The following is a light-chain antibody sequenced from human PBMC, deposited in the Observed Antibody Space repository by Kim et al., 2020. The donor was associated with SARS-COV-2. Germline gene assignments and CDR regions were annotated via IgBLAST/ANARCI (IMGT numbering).Light chain of an antibody. CDR2: TDN. Sequence: QSVLTQAPSASGTPGQRVAISCSGSNSNIGRNGANWYQQAPRTAPKLLIRTDNQRPSGVPDRFSGSKSGTSASLAISGLQSEDEAEYFCGTWDDSLNGWVFGGGTKLTVL. J-gene: IGLJ3*02. CDR3: GTWDDSLNGWV. CDR1: NSNIGRNG. V-gene: IGLV1-44*01.